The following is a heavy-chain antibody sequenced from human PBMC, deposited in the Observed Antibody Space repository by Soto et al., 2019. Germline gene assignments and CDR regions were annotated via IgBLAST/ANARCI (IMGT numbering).Heavy chain of an antibody. CDR2: IYPGDSDT. J-gene: IGHJ4*02. CDR3: ARLPHHYFES. CDR1: GYSFTSYW. V-gene: IGHV5-51*01. Sequence: PGESLKISCKGSGYSFTSYWIGWVRQMPGKGLEWMGIIYPGDSDTRYSPSFQGHVTIAAYKSIITAYLQWCSLKASDTAMYYCARLPHHYFESWGQGALVPV.